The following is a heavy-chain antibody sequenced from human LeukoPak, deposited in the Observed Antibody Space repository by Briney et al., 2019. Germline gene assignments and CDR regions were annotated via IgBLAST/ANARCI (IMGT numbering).Heavy chain of an antibody. CDR3: ARGATISETGYFDF. CDR1: GESFSRYY. CDR2: IDHRGDT. Sequence: PSETLSLTCAVYGESFSRYYWSWIRQSPGKGLEWIAEIDHRGDTNYNPSFKSRVTISVDTSKNQFSLKVRSLSAADTAVYYCARGATISETGYFDFWGQGTLVTVSS. D-gene: IGHD5-24*01. J-gene: IGHJ4*03. V-gene: IGHV4-34*01.